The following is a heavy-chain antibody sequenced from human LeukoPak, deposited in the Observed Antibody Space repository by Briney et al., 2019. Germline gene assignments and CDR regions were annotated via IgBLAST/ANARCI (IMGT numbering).Heavy chain of an antibody. CDR3: ARGGGLDV. Sequence: SGGSLRLSCGASGFTFSSHWMIWVRQAPGKGLEWVASINHNGNVNYYVDSVKGRFTISRDNAKNSLYLQMSNLRAEDTAVYFCARGGGLDVWGQGATVTVSS. CDR1: GFTFSSHW. J-gene: IGHJ6*02. V-gene: IGHV3-7*03. D-gene: IGHD3-16*01. CDR2: INHNGNVN.